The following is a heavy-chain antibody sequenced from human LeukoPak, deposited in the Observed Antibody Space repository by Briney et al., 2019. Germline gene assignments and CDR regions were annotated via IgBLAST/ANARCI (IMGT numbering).Heavy chain of an antibody. J-gene: IGHJ4*02. CDR3: TREDRPYCPFAY. D-gene: IGHD1-26*01. Sequence: SETLSLTCGVSGGPIDITNDRSWVRQAPGKGLEWIGEIAHDGTTNYNPSLRSRVAMSFDRANNQFSLSLTSVTAADTAVYYCTREDRPYCPFAYWGQGVLVTVSS. CDR2: IAHDGTT. V-gene: IGHV4-4*02. CDR1: GGPIDITND.